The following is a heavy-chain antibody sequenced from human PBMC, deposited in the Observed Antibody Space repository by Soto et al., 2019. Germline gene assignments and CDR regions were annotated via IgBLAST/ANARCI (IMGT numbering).Heavy chain of an antibody. V-gene: IGHV2-5*02. Sequence: SGPTLVNPTQTLTLTCTFSGFSLSTSGVGVGWIRQPPGKALEWLALIYWDDDKRYSPSLKSRLTITKDTSKNQVVLTMTNMDPVDTATYYCARIRVSGIAAAVDYWGQGTQVTVSS. J-gene: IGHJ4*02. CDR1: GFSLSTSGVG. D-gene: IGHD6-13*01. CDR3: ARIRVSGIAAAVDY. CDR2: IYWDDDK.